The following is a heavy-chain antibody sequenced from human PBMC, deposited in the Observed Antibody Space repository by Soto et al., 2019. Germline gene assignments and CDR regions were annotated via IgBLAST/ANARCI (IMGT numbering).Heavy chain of an antibody. J-gene: IGHJ4*01. CDR3: ARWDGYADL. V-gene: IGHV3-23*01. D-gene: IGHD1-1*01. Sequence: EVQLLESGGGLVQPGGSLRLSCAASGFSVSTYSFAWVRQTPAKGLAWVSGISVSGDTTFYIDSVRGRFTISRDTSKNTLDLQTHSLRVEDSAVYFCARWDGYADLWGHGTLVTVSS. CDR1: GFSVSTYS. CDR2: ISVSGDTT.